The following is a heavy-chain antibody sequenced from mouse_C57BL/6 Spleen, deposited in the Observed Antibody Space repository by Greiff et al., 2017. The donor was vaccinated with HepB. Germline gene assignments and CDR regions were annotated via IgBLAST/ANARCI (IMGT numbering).Heavy chain of an antibody. CDR1: GYAFSSYW. CDR2: IYPGDGDT. Sequence: VKLVESGAELVKPGASVKISCKASGYAFSSYWMNWVKQRPGKGLEWIGQIYPGDGDTNYNGKFKGKATLTADKSSSTAYMQLSSLTSEDSAVYFCARLEGPLGYFDVWGTGTTVTVSS. V-gene: IGHV1-80*01. CDR3: ARLEGPLGYFDV. J-gene: IGHJ1*03. D-gene: IGHD3-3*01.